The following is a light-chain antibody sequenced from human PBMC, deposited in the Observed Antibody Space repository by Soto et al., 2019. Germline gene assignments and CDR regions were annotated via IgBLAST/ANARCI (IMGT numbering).Light chain of an antibody. V-gene: IGLV1-44*01. CDR3: AAWDDSLNGYV. J-gene: IGLJ1*01. CDR2: GNH. Sequence: QSVLIQPPSASGTPGQRVTITCSGSSSNIERNPVNWYHQLPGTAPRLLIFGNHQRPSAVPDRFSGSKSGTSASLAISGLQSEDEADYYCAAWDDSLNGYVFGAGTKLTVL. CDR1: SSNIERNP.